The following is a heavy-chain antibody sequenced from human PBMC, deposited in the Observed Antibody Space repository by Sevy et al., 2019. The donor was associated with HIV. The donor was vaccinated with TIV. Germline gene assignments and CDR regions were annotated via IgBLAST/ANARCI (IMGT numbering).Heavy chain of an antibody. CDR3: ARTSGYCSSTSCYTEWFDP. V-gene: IGHV4-4*07. Sequence: SETLSLTCTVSGGSISSYYWSWIRQPAGKGLEWIGRIYTSGSTNYNPSLKSRVTMSVDTSKNQFSLKPSSVTAADTAVYYCARTSGYCSSTSCYTEWFDPWGQGTLVTVSS. CDR1: GGSISSYY. CDR2: IYTSGST. J-gene: IGHJ5*02. D-gene: IGHD2-2*02.